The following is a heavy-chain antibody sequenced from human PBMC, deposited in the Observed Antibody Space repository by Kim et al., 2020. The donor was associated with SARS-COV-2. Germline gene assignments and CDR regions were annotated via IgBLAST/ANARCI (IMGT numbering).Heavy chain of an antibody. J-gene: IGHJ4*02. D-gene: IGHD3-22*01. CDR1: GFTFSGSN. V-gene: IGHV3-73*01. CDR2: ISTRPKSYAT. CDR3: TGLTTSGETY. Sequence: GGSLRLSCAASGFTFSGSNIHWVRQASGKGLEWVGRISTRPKSYATAYSASVKGRFTISRDDSKNTAYLQLNSLRAEDTAVYYCTGLTTSGETYWGQGTLVSVSS.